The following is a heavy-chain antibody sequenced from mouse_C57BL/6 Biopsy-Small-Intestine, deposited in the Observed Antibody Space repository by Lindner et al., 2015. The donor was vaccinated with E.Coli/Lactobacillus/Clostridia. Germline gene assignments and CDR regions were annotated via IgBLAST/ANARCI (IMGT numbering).Heavy chain of an antibody. CDR1: GFTFSDYG. CDR2: ISSDSSTI. Sequence: QLQESGGGLVKPGGSLKLSCAASGFTFSDYGMHWVRQAPEKGLEWVAYISSDSSTIYYADTVKGRFTISRDNAKNTLFLQMTSLRSEDTAMYYCATPAMDCWGQGTSVTVSS. J-gene: IGHJ4*01. CDR3: ATPAMDC. V-gene: IGHV5-17*01.